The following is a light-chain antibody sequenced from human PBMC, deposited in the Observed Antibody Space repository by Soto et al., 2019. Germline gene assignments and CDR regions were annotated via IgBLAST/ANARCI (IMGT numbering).Light chain of an antibody. CDR3: SSYAGSSVV. J-gene: IGLJ2*01. V-gene: IGLV2-8*01. Sequence: QAVVTQPPSASGSPGQSVTISCTGTSSDVGSYNLVSWHQQHPGKAPKVMIYGVSQRPSGVPDRFSGSKSGNTASLTVSGLQAEDEADYYCSSYAGSSVVFGAGTKLTVL. CDR2: GVS. CDR1: SSDVGSYNL.